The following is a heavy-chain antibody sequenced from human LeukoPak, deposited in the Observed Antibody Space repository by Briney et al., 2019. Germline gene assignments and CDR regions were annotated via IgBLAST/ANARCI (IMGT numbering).Heavy chain of an antibody. J-gene: IGHJ4*02. CDR2: ISGSGSTI. CDR3: ASYLYKSLDH. V-gene: IGHV3-48*04. CDR1: GFPFSSYS. D-gene: IGHD3-10*01. Sequence: GGSLRLSCAASGFPFSSYSMNWVRQAPGKGLEWVSYISGSGSTIYYADSVKGRFTISRDNTKNSVYLQMNSLRAEDTAVYYCASYLYKSLDHWGQGTLVTVSS.